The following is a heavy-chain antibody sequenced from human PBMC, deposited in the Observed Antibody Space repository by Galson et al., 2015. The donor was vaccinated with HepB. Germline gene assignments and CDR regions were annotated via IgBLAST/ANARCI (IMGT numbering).Heavy chain of an antibody. CDR2: ISSGGDDI. CDR3: ARDFVPRRVRGIFDD. D-gene: IGHD6-13*01. CDR1: GFTFRRYS. V-gene: IGHV3-21*01. Sequence: SLRLSCAASGFTFRRYSLHWVRQAPGKGLEWVSSISSGGDDIRYADSVKGRSTISRDNAKNSLYLHMNSLRAEDSAVEGGARDFVPRRVRGIFDDGGQGARVTVSA. J-gene: IGHJ4*02.